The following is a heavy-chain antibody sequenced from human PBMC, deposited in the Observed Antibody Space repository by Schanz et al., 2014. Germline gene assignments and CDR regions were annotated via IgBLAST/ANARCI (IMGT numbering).Heavy chain of an antibody. CDR2: INPSGGST. CDR1: GYTFTSYY. V-gene: IGHV1-46*03. D-gene: IGHD6-13*01. Sequence: QVQLVQSGAEVKKPGASVKVSCKASGYTFTSYYMHWVRQAPGQGLEWMGIINPSGGSTSYAQKFQGRVTMTRDTSTSTVYMELCSLRSEDTAVYYCARDGEAAAGCDYWGQGTLVNVSS. J-gene: IGHJ4*02. CDR3: ARDGEAAAGCDY.